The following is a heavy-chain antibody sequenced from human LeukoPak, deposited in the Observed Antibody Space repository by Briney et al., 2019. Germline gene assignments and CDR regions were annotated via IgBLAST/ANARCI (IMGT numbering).Heavy chain of an antibody. J-gene: IGHJ6*03. CDR2: IYTSGST. CDR3: ARVVLDYDFWSGYPNPYYHYMDL. D-gene: IGHD3-3*01. Sequence: SETLSLTCTVSGGSISSYYWSWIRQPAGKGLKWIGRIYTSGSTNYNPSLKSRVTMSVDTSKNQFSLKLSSVTAADTAVYYCARVVLDYDFWSGYPNPYYHYMDLWGKGTTVTVCS. CDR1: GGSISSYY. V-gene: IGHV4-4*07.